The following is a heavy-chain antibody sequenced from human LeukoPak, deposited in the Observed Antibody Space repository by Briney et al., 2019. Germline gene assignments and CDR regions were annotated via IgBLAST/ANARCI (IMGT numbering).Heavy chain of an antibody. Sequence: PGGPLRLSCAASGFTFSSYAMSWVRQAPGKGLEWVSGISGSGGSTYYADSVKGRFTISRDNSKNTLFLQMNSLRAEDTALYYCAKGSYYDNSGYYYFDYWGQGTLVTVSS. D-gene: IGHD3-22*01. CDR3: AKGSYYDNSGYYYFDY. CDR2: ISGSGGST. V-gene: IGHV3-23*01. J-gene: IGHJ4*02. CDR1: GFTFSSYA.